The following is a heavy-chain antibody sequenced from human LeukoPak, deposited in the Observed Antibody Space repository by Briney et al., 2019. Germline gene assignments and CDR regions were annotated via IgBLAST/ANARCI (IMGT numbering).Heavy chain of an antibody. V-gene: IGHV4-59*01. D-gene: IGHD3-10*01. CDR2: IYYSGST. J-gene: IGHJ1*01. CDR1: GGSISSYY. Sequence: PSETLSLTCTVSGGSISSYYWSWFRQSPGKGLEWIGFIYYSGSTDYNPSLKSRGTISVDTSRNQISLKLRSVTAADTAVYYCARGDVVQWFGELRLSMFHLWGRGPLVTVSS. CDR3: ARGDVVQWFGELRLSMFHL.